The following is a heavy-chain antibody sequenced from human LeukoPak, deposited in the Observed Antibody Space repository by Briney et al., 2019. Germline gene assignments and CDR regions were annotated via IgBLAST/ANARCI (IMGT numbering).Heavy chain of an antibody. CDR3: AKGLDYDILTYHDY. J-gene: IGHJ4*02. Sequence: GGSLRLSCAASGFTFSSYGMSWVRQAPGKGLEWVSAISGSGGRTYYADSVKGRFTISRDNSKNTLYLQMNSLRAEDTAVYYCAKGLDYDILTYHDYWGQGTLVTVSS. CDR2: ISGSGGRT. V-gene: IGHV3-23*01. CDR1: GFTFSSYG. D-gene: IGHD3-9*01.